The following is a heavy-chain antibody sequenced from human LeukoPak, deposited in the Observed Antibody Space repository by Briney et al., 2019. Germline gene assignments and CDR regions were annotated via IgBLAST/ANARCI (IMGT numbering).Heavy chain of an antibody. J-gene: IGHJ4*02. Sequence: GGSLRLSCAASGFTFSSYSMNWVRQAPGKGLEWVSYISSSSRTIYYADSVKGQFTISRDNAKNSLYLQMNSLRAEDTAVYYCARDLYEMCADYWGQGTLVTVSS. D-gene: IGHD2/OR15-2a*01. CDR3: ARDLYEMCADY. CDR2: ISSSSRTI. V-gene: IGHV3-48*01. CDR1: GFTFSSYS.